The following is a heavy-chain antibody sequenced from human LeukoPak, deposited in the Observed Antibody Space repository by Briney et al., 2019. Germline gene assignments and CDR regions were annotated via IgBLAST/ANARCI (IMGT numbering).Heavy chain of an antibody. D-gene: IGHD6-13*01. CDR3: ARGLGSSSMNWFDP. CDR2: INAGNGNT. J-gene: IGHJ5*02. V-gene: IGHV1-3*03. CDR1: GYTFTIYA. Sequence: ASVKVSCKASGYTFTIYAMHWVRQPPGQSLEWRGWINAGNGNTKYSREFQGRVTITRDTSESTAYMELSRLRSEDMAVYYWARGLGSSSMNWFDPWGQGSLVAVSS.